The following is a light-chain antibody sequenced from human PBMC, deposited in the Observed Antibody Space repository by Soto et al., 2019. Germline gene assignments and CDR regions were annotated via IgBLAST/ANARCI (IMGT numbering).Light chain of an antibody. CDR2: GVT. CDR1: SSDIGAYNY. V-gene: IGLV2-14*01. J-gene: IGLJ2*01. CDR3: SSYTTSSTLG. Sequence: QSALTQPASVSGSPGQSITISCTGTSSDIGAYNYVSWYQQHPGKAPKLMIYGVTNRPSGVSNRFSGSKSGNTASLTISGLQAEDEADYHCSSYTTSSTLGFGGGTKLTVL.